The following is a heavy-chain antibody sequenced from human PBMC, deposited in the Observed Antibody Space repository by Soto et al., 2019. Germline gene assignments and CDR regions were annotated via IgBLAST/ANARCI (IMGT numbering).Heavy chain of an antibody. CDR1: GGSLSSYY. D-gene: IGHD6-25*01. CDR3: ARMIGGYDAFDI. J-gene: IGHJ3*02. Sequence: SETLSLTCTVSGGSLSSYYWNWIRQPPGKGLEWIGYIYYSGSTSYNTSLKSRVTVSVDTSKNQFSLKLTSVTAADTAVYYCARMIGGYDAFDIWGRGTMVTVSS. V-gene: IGHV4-59*08. CDR2: IYYSGST.